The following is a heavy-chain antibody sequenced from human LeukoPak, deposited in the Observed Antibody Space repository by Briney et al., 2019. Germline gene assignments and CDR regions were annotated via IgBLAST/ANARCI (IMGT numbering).Heavy chain of an antibody. Sequence: ASETLSLTCTVSGGSISSYYWSWIRQPPGKGLEWIGYIYYSGSTNYNPSLKSRVTISVDTSKNQFSLKLSSVTAADTAVYYCARRSGSPYYYYYGMDVWGQRTTVTVSS. D-gene: IGHD5-12*01. CDR1: GGSISSYY. J-gene: IGHJ6*02. CDR2: IYYSGST. V-gene: IGHV4-59*08. CDR3: ARRSGSPYYYYYGMDV.